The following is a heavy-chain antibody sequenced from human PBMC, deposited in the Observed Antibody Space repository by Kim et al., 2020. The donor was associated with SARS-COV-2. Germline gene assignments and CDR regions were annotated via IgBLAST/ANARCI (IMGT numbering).Heavy chain of an antibody. CDR2: ISYDGSNK. CDR3: ARDALYYDFWSALGPQDYYYYYYMDV. CDR1: GFTFSSYA. J-gene: IGHJ6*03. D-gene: IGHD3-3*01. V-gene: IGHV3-30*04. Sequence: GSLRLSCAASGFTFSSYAMHWVRQAPGKGLEWVAVISYDGSNKYYADSVKGRFTISRDNSKNTLYLQMNSLRAEDTAVYYCARDALYYDFWSALGPQDYYYYYYMDVWGKGTTVTVSS.